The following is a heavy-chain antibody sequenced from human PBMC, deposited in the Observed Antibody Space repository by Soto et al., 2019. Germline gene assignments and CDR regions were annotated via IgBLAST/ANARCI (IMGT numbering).Heavy chain of an antibody. J-gene: IGHJ4*02. CDR3: AKGGSFDY. CDR1: GYTFTIYY. CDR2: INPSGGST. Sequence: GSSVKVSCKASGYTFTIYYMHWVRQAPGQGLEWMGIINPSGGSTSYAQKFQGRVTMTRDTSTSAVYMELSSLFSDDTAVYYCAKGGSFDYWGQGTLVTVS. V-gene: IGHV1-46*01.